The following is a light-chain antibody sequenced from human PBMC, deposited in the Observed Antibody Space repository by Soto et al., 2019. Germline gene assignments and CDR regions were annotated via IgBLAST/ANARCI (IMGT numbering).Light chain of an antibody. Sequence: QSVLTQPASVSGSPGQSITISCTGTSSDVGSYHLVSWYQQHPGKAPKLMIYEGSKRPSGVSNRFSGSKSGKTASLTISGLQAADEADYYCCSYAGSSTYVFGTGTKLTVL. CDR2: EGS. CDR3: CSYAGSSTYV. J-gene: IGLJ1*01. V-gene: IGLV2-23*01. CDR1: SSDVGSYHL.